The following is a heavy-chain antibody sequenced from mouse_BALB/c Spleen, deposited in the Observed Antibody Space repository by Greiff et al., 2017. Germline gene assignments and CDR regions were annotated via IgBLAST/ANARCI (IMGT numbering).Heavy chain of an antibody. CDR1: GFNIKDTY. CDR2: IDPANGNT. D-gene: IGHD1-2*01. Sequence: EVQLQQSGAELVKPGASVKLSCTASGFNIKDTYMHWVKQRPEQGLEWIGRIDPANGNTKYDPKFQGKATITADTSSNTAYLQLSSLTSEDTAVYYCAREFPTAPWFADWGQGTLVTVSA. V-gene: IGHV14-3*02. CDR3: AREFPTAPWFAD. J-gene: IGHJ3*01.